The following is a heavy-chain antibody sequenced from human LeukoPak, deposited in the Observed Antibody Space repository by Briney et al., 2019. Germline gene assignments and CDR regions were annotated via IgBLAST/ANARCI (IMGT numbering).Heavy chain of an antibody. CDR1: GFTFSSYS. V-gene: IGHV3-21*01. J-gene: IGHJ4*02. CDR3: ARDMSTIFGVVTALDY. CDR2: ISSSSSYI. Sequence: NPGESLRLSCAASGFTFSSYSMNWVRQAPGKGLEWVSSISSSSSYIYYADSVKDRFTISRDNAKNSLYLQMNSLRAEDTAVYYCARDMSTIFGVVTALDYWGQGTLVTVSS. D-gene: IGHD3-3*01.